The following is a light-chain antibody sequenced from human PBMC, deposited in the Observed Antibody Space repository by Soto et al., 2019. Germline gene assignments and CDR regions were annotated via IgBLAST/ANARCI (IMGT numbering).Light chain of an antibody. CDR1: QPVAKNY. V-gene: IGKV3-20*01. CDR2: GAS. J-gene: IGKJ4*01. Sequence: DIVLTQSPGTLSLSPGERATLSCRASQPVAKNYLAWYQQQPGQAPRLLIFGASSRATGIPDRFSGSGSGTDFTLTINRLEPGDFALYYFQQYASAPLTFGGGTKVEIK. CDR3: QQYASAPLT.